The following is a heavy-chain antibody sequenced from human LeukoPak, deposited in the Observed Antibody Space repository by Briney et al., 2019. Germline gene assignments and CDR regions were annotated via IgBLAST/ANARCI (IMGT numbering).Heavy chain of an antibody. CDR2: IYHRGPT. Sequence: PSETLSLTCTVSGYSLSSDYFWGWIRQPPGKGLEWIGSIYHRGPTYYNPSLKSRLTMSVDTSKNQFSLRLTSVTAADAAVYYCARDRVATIYTGDAFDIWGQGTTVTVSS. D-gene: IGHD5-24*01. CDR3: ARDRVATIYTGDAFDI. V-gene: IGHV4-38-2*02. CDR1: GYSLSSDYF. J-gene: IGHJ3*02.